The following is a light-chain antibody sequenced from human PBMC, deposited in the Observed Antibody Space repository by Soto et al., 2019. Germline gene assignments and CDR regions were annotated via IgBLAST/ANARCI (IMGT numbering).Light chain of an antibody. CDR1: QRITTW. V-gene: IGKV1-5*03. Sequence: DIQMTQSPSTLSASVGDRVTITCRASQRITTWLAWYQQKPGKAPKLLISKATNLQSGVPSRFSGSGSGTEFSLTISSLQPEDFAIYYCQQYNDYQYTFGQGTKLEIK. J-gene: IGKJ2*01. CDR3: QQYNDYQYT. CDR2: KAT.